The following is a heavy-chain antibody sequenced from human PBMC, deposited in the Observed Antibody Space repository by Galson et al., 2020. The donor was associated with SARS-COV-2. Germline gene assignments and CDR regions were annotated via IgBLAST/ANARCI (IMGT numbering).Heavy chain of an antibody. CDR3: ARSGPLLTGYDYFAN. V-gene: IGHV2-70*04. CDR1: GFSLSTRGMR. Sequence: SGPTLVKPTQTLTLTCSFSGFSLSTRGMRVSWIRQPPGKALEWLARIDWDDDKFYNTSLQTRLTISKDTSKNQVVLTMTNMDPVDTATYYCARSGPLLTGYDYFANWGQGTLVTVSS. CDR2: IDWDDDK. J-gene: IGHJ4*02. D-gene: IGHD3-9*01.